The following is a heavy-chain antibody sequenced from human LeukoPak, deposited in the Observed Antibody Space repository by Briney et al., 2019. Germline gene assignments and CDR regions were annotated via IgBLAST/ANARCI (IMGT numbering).Heavy chain of an antibody. CDR2: IYTSGST. D-gene: IGHD3-10*01. CDR3: ARGGYYGSGNDFRFDP. V-gene: IGHV4-4*07. Sequence: PSETLSLTCTVSGGSISSYYWSWIRQPAGKGLEWIGRIYTSGSTNYKPSVKSRVTISVDTSKNQFSLKLSSVTAADTAVYYCARGGYYGSGNDFRFDPWGQGTLVTVSS. J-gene: IGHJ5*02. CDR1: GGSISSYY.